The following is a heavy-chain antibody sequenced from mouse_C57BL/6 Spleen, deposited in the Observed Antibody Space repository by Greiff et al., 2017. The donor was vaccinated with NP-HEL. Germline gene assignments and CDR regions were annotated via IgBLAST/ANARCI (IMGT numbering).Heavy chain of an antibody. CDR2: IYPSDSET. CDR1: GYTFTSYW. CDR3: ARWGDYDLFAY. J-gene: IGHJ3*01. D-gene: IGHD2-4*01. V-gene: IGHV1-61*01. Sequence: VQLQQSGAELVRPGSSVKLSCKASGYTFTSYWMDWVKQRPGQGLEWIGNIYPSDSETHYNQKFKDKATLTVDKSSSTAYMQLSSLTSEDSAVYYCARWGDYDLFAYWGQGTLVTVSA.